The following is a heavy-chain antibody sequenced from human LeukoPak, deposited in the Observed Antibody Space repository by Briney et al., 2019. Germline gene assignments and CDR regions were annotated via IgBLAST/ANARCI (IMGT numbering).Heavy chain of an antibody. Sequence: PSETLSLTCTVSGGSISSYYWSWIRQPPGKGLEWIGYIYYSGSTNYNPSLKSRVTISVDTSKNQFSLKLSSVTAADTAVYYCARDQADSAVAGDYFDYWGQGTLVTVSS. J-gene: IGHJ4*02. CDR2: IYYSGST. D-gene: IGHD6-19*01. CDR3: ARDQADSAVAGDYFDY. CDR1: GGSISSYY. V-gene: IGHV4-59*01.